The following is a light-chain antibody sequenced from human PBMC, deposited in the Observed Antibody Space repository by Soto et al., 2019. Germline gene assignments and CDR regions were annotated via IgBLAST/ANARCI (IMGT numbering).Light chain of an antibody. CDR1: SSDVGGYNY. Sequence: QSALTQPASVSGSPGQSITISCTGTSSDVGGYNYVSWFQQHPGKAPKLKIYEVSNRPSGVSSRFSGSKSGNTAALTISEHQAEDDADYYCTSFTSISTWVFGGGTKLTVL. V-gene: IGLV2-14*01. CDR2: EVS. CDR3: TSFTSISTWV. J-gene: IGLJ3*02.